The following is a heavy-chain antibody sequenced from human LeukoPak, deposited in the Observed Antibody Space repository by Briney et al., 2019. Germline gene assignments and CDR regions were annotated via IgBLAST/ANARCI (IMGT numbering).Heavy chain of an antibody. D-gene: IGHD2/OR15-2a*01. J-gene: IGHJ4*02. V-gene: IGHV3-9*02. Sequence: GGSLRLSRAASGLSSDDYAMRWVRQAPGKGLEWVSGISWNSGRIAYADSVKGRFTVSRDNAKISLSLQMNSLRIEDMVLYYCAIGSGFTDEYYFDHWGQGTLVTVPS. CDR1: GLSSDDYA. CDR3: AIGSGFTDEYYFDH. CDR2: ISWNSGRI.